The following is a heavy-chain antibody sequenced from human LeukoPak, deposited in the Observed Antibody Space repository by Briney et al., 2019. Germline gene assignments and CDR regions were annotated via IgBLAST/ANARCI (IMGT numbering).Heavy chain of an antibody. Sequence: PSGTLSLTCAVSGGSISSSNWWSWVRQPPGKGLEWIGEIYHSGSTNYNPPLKSRVTISVDKSKSQFSLKLSSVTAADTAVYYCASIHSSGWYSENDYWGQGTLVTVSS. CDR3: ASIHSSGWYSENDY. J-gene: IGHJ4*02. D-gene: IGHD6-19*01. CDR2: IYHSGST. CDR1: GGSISSSNW. V-gene: IGHV4-4*02.